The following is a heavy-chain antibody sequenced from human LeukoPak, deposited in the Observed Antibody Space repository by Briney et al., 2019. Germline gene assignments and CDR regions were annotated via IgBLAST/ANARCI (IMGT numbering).Heavy chain of an antibody. V-gene: IGHV3-30*18. CDR1: GFTFSSYG. CDR3: AQNFYDSSGLYFDY. D-gene: IGHD3-22*01. Sequence: PGGSLRLSCAASGFTFSSYGMHWVRQAPGKGLEWVALISYDGSNKYYADSVKGRFTISRDNSKNTLYLQMNSLTAADTAVYYCAQNFYDSSGLYFDYWGQGTLVTVSS. J-gene: IGHJ4*02. CDR2: ISYDGSNK.